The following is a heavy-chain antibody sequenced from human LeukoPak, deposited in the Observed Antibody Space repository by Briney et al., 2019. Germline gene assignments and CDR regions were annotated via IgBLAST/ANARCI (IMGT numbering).Heavy chain of an antibody. CDR3: AKERADYYDSSGCLLEGGAFDI. V-gene: IGHV3-30*02. CDR1: GFTYSHNG. Sequence: QTGGSLRLSCVASGFTYSHNGMHWVRQAPGKGLEWVAFIQYDGNTNFYADSVKGRFTISRDNSKNTLYLQMNSLRAEDTAVYYCAKERADYYDSSGCLLEGGAFDIWGQGTMVTVSS. D-gene: IGHD3-22*01. J-gene: IGHJ3*02. CDR2: IQYDGNTN.